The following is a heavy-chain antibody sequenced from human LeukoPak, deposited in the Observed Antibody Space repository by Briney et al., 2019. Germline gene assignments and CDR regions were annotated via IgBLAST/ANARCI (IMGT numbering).Heavy chain of an antibody. CDR3: TAPYFDSAGFYLWSAFDI. CDR2: IESEADGGTT. Sequence: GGSLGLSCAASGFPFPNARMTWVRQAPGKGLEWVGRIESEADGGTTEYAAPVKGRFTISRDDSKNTLYLQMNSLRTGDTAIYYCTAPYFDSAGFYLWSAFDIWGQGTMVTVSS. J-gene: IGHJ3*02. CDR1: GFPFPNAR. D-gene: IGHD3-22*01. V-gene: IGHV3-15*04.